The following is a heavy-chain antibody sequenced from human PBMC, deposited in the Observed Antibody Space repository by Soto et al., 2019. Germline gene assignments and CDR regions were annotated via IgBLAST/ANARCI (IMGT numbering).Heavy chain of an antibody. Sequence: GGSLRLSCAASGFTFSSYAMSWVRQAPGKGLEWVSAISGSGGSTYYADSVKGRFTISRDNSKDTLYLQMNSLRAEDTAVYYCAKDQPTSLSQGTAAAKGMDVWGQGTTVSVSS. CDR2: ISGSGGST. V-gene: IGHV3-23*01. CDR3: AKDQPTSLSQGTAAAKGMDV. J-gene: IGHJ6*02. CDR1: GFTFSSYA. D-gene: IGHD6-13*01.